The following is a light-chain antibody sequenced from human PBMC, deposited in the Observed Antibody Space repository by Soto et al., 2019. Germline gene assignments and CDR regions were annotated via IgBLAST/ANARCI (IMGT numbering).Light chain of an antibody. Sequence: QLVLTQSPSASASLGASVKLTCTLSSGHSSYAIAWHQQQPEKGPRYLMNLNIDGSHTKGDGIPDRFSGSSSGAERYLTISSLQSEDEADYYCQTWGTGIVVFGGGTKLNVL. CDR3: QTWGTGIVV. V-gene: IGLV4-69*01. J-gene: IGLJ2*01. CDR2: LNIDGSH. CDR1: SGHSSYA.